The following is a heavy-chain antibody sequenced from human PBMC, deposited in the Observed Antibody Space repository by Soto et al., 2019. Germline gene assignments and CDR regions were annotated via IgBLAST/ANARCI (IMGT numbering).Heavy chain of an antibody. J-gene: IGHJ6*02. CDR1: GFTFDDYA. V-gene: IGHV3-9*01. Sequence: EVQLVESGGGLVQPGRSLRLSCAASGFTFDDYAMHWVRQAPGKGLEWVSGISWNSGSIGYADSVKGRFTISRDNANNSLYLQMNSLRAEDTALYYCAKDSISTSRYYYGMDVWGQGTTVTVSS. CDR3: AKDSISTSRYYYGMDV. D-gene: IGHD2-2*01. CDR2: ISWNSGSI.